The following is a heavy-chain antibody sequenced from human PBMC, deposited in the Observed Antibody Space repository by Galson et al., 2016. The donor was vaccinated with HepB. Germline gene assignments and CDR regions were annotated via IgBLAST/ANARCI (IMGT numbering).Heavy chain of an antibody. CDR3: GRGYARGIDY. CDR2: TYYRSKWYN. J-gene: IGHJ4*02. CDR1: GDSVSSNSAA. D-gene: IGHD5-12*01. V-gene: IGHV6-1*01. Sequence: CPISGDSVSSNSAAWNWIRQSPSRGLEWLGRTYYRSKWYNDYPVSVKSRIIINPDTSKNQFSLQLKSVTPEDTAVYYCGRGYARGIDYWGQGILVTVSS.